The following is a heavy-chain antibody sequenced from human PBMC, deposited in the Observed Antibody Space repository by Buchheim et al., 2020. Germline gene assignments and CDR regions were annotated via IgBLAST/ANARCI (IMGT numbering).Heavy chain of an antibody. J-gene: IGHJ4*02. Sequence: EVQLLESGGDLVQPGGSLRLSCAASGFTFSNYAMSWVRQAPGEGLEWVSSIFGSGAKIFYADSVKGRFTISRDNFKNTLNLQMNSLRAEDTAVYYCARSELKPMKFDSWGQGTL. CDR3: ARSELKPMKFDS. CDR2: IFGSGAKI. CDR1: GFTFSNYA. D-gene: IGHD3-22*01. V-gene: IGHV3-23*01.